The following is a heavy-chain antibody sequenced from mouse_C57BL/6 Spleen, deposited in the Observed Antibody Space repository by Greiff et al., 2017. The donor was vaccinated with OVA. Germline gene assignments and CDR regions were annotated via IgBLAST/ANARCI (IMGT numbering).Heavy chain of an antibody. CDR2: ISYAGSN. CDR1: GYSITSGYY. J-gene: IGHJ2*01. CDR3: ARSNLFDY. D-gene: IGHD2-5*01. V-gene: IGHV3-6*01. Sequence: EVQLQQSGPGLVKPSQSLSLTCSVTGYSITSGYYWNWIRQFPGNKLEWMGYISYAGSNNYNPSISNRISITRDPFKNQFFLKLNSVTTEDTATYYCARSNLFDYWGQGTTLTVSS.